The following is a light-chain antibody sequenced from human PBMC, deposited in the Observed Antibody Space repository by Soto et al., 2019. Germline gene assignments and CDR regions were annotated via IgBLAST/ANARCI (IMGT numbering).Light chain of an antibody. CDR3: TSYRSTSTRYV. CDR2: EVS. CDR1: SSDVDGYNY. V-gene: IGLV2-14*01. J-gene: IGLJ1*01. Sequence: QSALTQPASVSGSPGQSITISCTGTSSDVDGYNYVSWYQQSPGKAPKLMIYEVSNRPSGVSNRFSGSKSGNTASLTISGIQAEDEADYYCTSYRSTSTRYVFGTGTKVTVL.